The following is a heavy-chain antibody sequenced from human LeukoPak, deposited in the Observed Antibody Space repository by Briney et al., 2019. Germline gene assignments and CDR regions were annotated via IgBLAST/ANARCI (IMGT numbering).Heavy chain of an antibody. V-gene: IGHV1-18*01. D-gene: IGHD3-3*01. CDR2: ISAYNGNT. J-gene: IGHJ4*02. CDR1: GYTFTIYG. Sequence: GAAVTVSCKASGYTFTIYGISWGRQAPGQGIEWMGWISAYNGNTNYAQKLQGRVTMTTDTSTSTAYMELRSLRSGDTAVYYCARETDSYDFWSGYYSEGYFDYWGQGTLVTVSS. CDR3: ARETDSYDFWSGYYSEGYFDY.